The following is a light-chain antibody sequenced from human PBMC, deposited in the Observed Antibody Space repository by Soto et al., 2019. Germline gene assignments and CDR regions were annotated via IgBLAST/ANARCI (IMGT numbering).Light chain of an antibody. J-gene: IGKJ4*01. CDR3: QHYVTWPLT. CDR2: DTS. V-gene: IGKV3-15*01. CDR1: QGIGDT. Sequence: EIVLTQSPGTLSLSPGERATLSCRASQGIGDTLAWYQQKPGQTPRLLIYDTSIRATGVPARFSGSRSGAEFTLTISSLQSEDFAVYYCQHYVTWPLTFGGGTKVDSK.